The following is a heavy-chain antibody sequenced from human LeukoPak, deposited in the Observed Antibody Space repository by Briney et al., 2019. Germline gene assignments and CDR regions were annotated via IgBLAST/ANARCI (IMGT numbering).Heavy chain of an antibody. CDR2: INPNSGGT. D-gene: IGHD6-13*01. V-gene: IGHV1-2*02. Sequence: ASVKVSCKASGYTFTGYYMHWVRQAPGQGLEWMGWINPNSGGTNYAQKFQGRVTMTRDTSISTAYMELSRLRSDDTAVYYCARVRSKAAAAGTGVPYYYYMDVWGKGTTVTVSS. J-gene: IGHJ6*03. CDR1: GYTFTGYY. CDR3: ARVRSKAAAAGTGVPYYYYMDV.